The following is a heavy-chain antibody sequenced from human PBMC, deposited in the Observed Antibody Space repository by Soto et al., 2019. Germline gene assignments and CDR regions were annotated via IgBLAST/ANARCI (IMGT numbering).Heavy chain of an antibody. D-gene: IGHD3-22*01. Sequence: QVQLQQWGAGLLKPSETLSLTCAVYGGSFSGYYWSWIRQPPGKGLEWIGEINHRGSTNYNPSLKIRVTISVDTSKNQFSLKLSSVTAADTAVYYCARGVRYYDSSGYYYLVDPWGQGTLVTVSS. CDR3: ARGVRYYDSSGYYYLVDP. J-gene: IGHJ5*02. V-gene: IGHV4-34*01. CDR2: INHRGST. CDR1: GGSFSGYY.